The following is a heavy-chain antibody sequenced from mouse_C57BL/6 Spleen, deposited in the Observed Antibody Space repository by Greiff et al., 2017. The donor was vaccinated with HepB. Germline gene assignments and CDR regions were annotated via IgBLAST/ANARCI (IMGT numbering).Heavy chain of an antibody. D-gene: IGHD1-1*02. CDR2: INYDGSST. CDR1: GFTFSDYY. J-gene: IGHJ1*03. CDR3: ARGGPYCYFDV. Sequence: EVKLMESEGGLVQPGSSMKLSCTASGFTFSDYYMAWVRQVPEKGLEWVANINYDGSSTYYLDSLKSRFIISRDNAKNMLYLQMSSLKSEDTATYYCARGGPYCYFDVWGTGTTVTVSS. V-gene: IGHV5-16*01.